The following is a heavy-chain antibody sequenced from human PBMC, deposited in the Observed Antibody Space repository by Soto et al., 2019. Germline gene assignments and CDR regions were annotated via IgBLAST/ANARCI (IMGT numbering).Heavy chain of an antibody. V-gene: IGHV1-46*01. CDR1: GYTFTSYY. D-gene: IGHD3-3*01. CDR2: INPSGSST. J-gene: IGHJ5*02. CDR3: ASHKGTTIFGVVIPQGFDP. Sequence: ASVKVSCKASGYTFTSYYMHWVRQAPGQGLEWMGIINPSGSSTSYAQKFQGRVNMTRDTSTSTVYMELSSLRSEDTAVYYCASHKGTTIFGVVIPQGFDPWGQGTLVTVSS.